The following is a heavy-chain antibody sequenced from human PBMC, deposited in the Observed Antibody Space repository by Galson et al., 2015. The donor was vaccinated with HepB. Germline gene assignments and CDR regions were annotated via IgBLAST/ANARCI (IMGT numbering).Heavy chain of an antibody. Sequence: QSGAEVKKPGESLKISCKGSGYSFTSYWIGWVRQMPGKGLEWMAIIHPGDSDTRYSPSFQGQVAISADKSINTAYLQWSGLKASDTAIYYCARLKGYCSADSCYYYYGMDVWGQGTTVTVSS. CDR2: IHPGDSDT. CDR1: GYSFTSYW. CDR3: ARLKGYCSADSCYYYYGMDV. V-gene: IGHV5-51*01. D-gene: IGHD2-15*01. J-gene: IGHJ6*02.